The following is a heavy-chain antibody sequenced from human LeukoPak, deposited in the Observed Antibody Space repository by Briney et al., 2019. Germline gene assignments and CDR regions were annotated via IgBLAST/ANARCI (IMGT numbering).Heavy chain of an antibody. CDR2: ISDSSTTI. Sequence: GGSLRLFCAASGFTFSSYSMNWVRQAPGKGLEWVSYISDSSTTIYYADSVKGRFTISRDNAKNSLYLQMNSLRAEDTAVYYCARDRGGAYDFWSGYYTGYFDYWGQGTLVPVSS. CDR1: GFTFSSYS. D-gene: IGHD3-3*01. V-gene: IGHV3-48*01. CDR3: ARDRGGAYDFWSGYYTGYFDY. J-gene: IGHJ4*02.